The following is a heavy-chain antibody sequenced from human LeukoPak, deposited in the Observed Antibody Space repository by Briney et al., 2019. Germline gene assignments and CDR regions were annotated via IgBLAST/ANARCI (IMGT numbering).Heavy chain of an antibody. Sequence: GGSLRLSCAASGFTFSSYAMSWVRQAPGKGLEWVSAITSTTFYADSAKGRFTISRDNSKNTLYLQINSLRAEDTAIYYCAKYCSGGSCYRGLDVWGQGTTVTVSS. J-gene: IGHJ6*02. CDR1: GFTFSSYA. CDR3: AKYCSGGSCYRGLDV. D-gene: IGHD2-15*01. CDR2: ITSTT. V-gene: IGHV3-23*01.